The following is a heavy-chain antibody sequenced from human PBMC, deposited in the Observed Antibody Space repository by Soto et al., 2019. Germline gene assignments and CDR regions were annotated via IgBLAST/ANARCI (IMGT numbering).Heavy chain of an antibody. CDR3: ASTRYPDAYCTNGVCFHFDY. CDR2: ISGSGGST. Sequence: GGSLRLSCAASGFTFSSYAMSWVRQAPGKGLEWVSAISGSGGSTYYADSVKGRFTISRDNSKNTLYLQMNSLRAEDTAVYYCASTRYPDAYCTNGVCFHFDYWGQGTLVTVSS. CDR1: GFTFSSYA. J-gene: IGHJ4*02. D-gene: IGHD2-8*01. V-gene: IGHV3-23*01.